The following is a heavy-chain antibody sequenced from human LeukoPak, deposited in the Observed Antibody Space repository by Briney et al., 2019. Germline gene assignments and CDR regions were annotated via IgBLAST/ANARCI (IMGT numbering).Heavy chain of an antibody. Sequence: SETLSLTCTVSGGSISSYYRSWIRQPPGKGLEWIGYIYYSGSTNYNPSLKSRVTISVDTSKNQFSLKLSSVTAADTAVYYCARINNWFDPWGQGTLVTVSS. CDR3: ARINNWFDP. V-gene: IGHV4-59*01. CDR2: IYYSGST. CDR1: GGSISSYY. J-gene: IGHJ5*02.